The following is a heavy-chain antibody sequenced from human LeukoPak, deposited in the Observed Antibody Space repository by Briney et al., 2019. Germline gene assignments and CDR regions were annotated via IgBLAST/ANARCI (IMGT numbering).Heavy chain of an antibody. Sequence: SETLSLTCTVSGGSISNYYWSWIRQPPGKGLEWIGYIYYSGSTNYNPSLESRVTISLDTSKNQFSLKLSSVTAADTAVYYCARDTHYYDSSGYASYYWGQGTLVTVSS. J-gene: IGHJ4*02. CDR3: ARDTHYYDSSGYASYY. CDR1: GGSISNYY. CDR2: IYYSGST. D-gene: IGHD3-22*01. V-gene: IGHV4-59*12.